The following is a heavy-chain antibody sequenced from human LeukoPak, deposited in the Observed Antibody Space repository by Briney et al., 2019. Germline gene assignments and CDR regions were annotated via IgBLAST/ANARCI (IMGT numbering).Heavy chain of an antibody. Sequence: SETLSLTCTVSGGSISSYYWSWIRQPAGKGLGWIGRIYTSGSTNYNPSLKSRVTMSVDTSKNQFSLKLSSVTAADTAVYYCARGDYYDSSGYYRNEYYYYYMDVWGKGTTVTVS. J-gene: IGHJ6*03. D-gene: IGHD3-22*01. CDR1: GGSISSYY. CDR2: IYTSGST. V-gene: IGHV4-4*07. CDR3: ARGDYYDSSGYYRNEYYYYYMDV.